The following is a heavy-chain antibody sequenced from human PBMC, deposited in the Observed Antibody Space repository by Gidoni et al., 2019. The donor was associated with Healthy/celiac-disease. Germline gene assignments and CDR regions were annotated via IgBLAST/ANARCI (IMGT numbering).Heavy chain of an antibody. CDR3: ARDRSDDILTGTRESNWFDP. CDR2: INPSGGST. Sequence: QVQLVQSGAEVKKPGASVQVSCKASGYTFTSYYMHWVRQAPGQGLEWMGIINPSGGSTSYAQKFQGRVTMTRDTSTSTVYMELSSLRYEDTAVYYCARDRSDDILTGTRESNWFDPWGQGTLVTVSS. J-gene: IGHJ5*02. V-gene: IGHV1-46*01. D-gene: IGHD3-9*01. CDR1: GYTFTSYY.